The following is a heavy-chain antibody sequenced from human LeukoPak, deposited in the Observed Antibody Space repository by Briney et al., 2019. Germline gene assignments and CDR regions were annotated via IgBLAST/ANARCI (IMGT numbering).Heavy chain of an antibody. CDR1: GYMFTNYA. V-gene: IGHV1-3*01. J-gene: IGHJ6*02. CDR2: INPGNGDT. D-gene: IGHD1-1*01. Sequence: GASVKVSCKASGYMFTNYAVQWVRQAPGQRLEWLGWINPGNGDTRYSQKFQGRVTITGDTPATTVYMELNSLTAEDTAVYYCSGDRWHCRVNCDSVYYYSLDVWGQGTTVAVSS. CDR3: SGDRWHCRVNCDSVYYYSLDV.